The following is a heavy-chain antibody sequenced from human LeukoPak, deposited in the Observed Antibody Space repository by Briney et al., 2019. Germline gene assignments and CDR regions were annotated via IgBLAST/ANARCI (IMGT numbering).Heavy chain of an antibody. V-gene: IGHV1-2*02. Sequence: GASVKVSCKASGYTFTDYYMHWVRQAPGQGPEWMGRINPNSGGTNYAQKFQGRVTMTRDTSISTAYMELSRPRSDDTAVYYCVVRAVRGYYWGQGTPVTVSS. CDR1: GYTFTDYY. J-gene: IGHJ4*02. CDR2: INPNSGGT. CDR3: VVRAVRGYY. D-gene: IGHD3-10*01.